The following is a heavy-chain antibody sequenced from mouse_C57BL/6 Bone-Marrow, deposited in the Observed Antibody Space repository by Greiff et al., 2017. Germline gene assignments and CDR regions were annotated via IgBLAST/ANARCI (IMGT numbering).Heavy chain of an antibody. CDR2: IDPSDSYT. CDR1: GYTFTSYC. D-gene: IGHD2-4*01. CDR3: ARNYDYDVEFAY. V-gene: IGHV1-69*01. J-gene: IGHJ3*01. Sequence: VQLQQPGAELVMPGASVKLSCKASGYTFTSYCMHWVKQRPGQGLEWIGEIDPSDSYTNYNQKFKGKSTLTVDKSSSTAYMQLSSLTSEDSAVYYCARNYDYDVEFAYWGQGTLVTVSA.